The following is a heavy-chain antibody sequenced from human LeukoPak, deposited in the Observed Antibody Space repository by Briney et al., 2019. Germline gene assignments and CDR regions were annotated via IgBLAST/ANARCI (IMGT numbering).Heavy chain of an antibody. CDR3: ARGYSSSWPYYYYMDV. D-gene: IGHD6-13*01. Sequence: SETLSLTCTVSGGSISSYYWSWIRRPPGKGLEWIGYIYHSGTTNYNPSLKSRATISINTSKNQFSLKMSSVTAADTAVYYCARGYSSSWPYYYYMDVWGKGTTVTVSS. J-gene: IGHJ6*03. CDR2: IYHSGTT. CDR1: GGSISSYY. V-gene: IGHV4-59*01.